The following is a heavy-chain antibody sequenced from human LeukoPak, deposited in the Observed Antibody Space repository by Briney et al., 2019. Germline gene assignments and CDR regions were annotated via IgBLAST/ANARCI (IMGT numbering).Heavy chain of an antibody. D-gene: IGHD2-2*01. CDR3: ARDRYCSSTSCYLFGYYYYGMDV. CDR1: GFTVSSNY. Sequence: GGSLRLSCAASGFTVSSNYMSWVRQAPGKGLEWVSVIYSGGSTYHADSVKGRFTISRDNSKNTLYLQMNSLRAEDTAVYYCARDRYCSSTSCYLFGYYYYGMDVWGKGTTVTVSS. J-gene: IGHJ6*04. CDR2: IYSGGST. V-gene: IGHV3-53*01.